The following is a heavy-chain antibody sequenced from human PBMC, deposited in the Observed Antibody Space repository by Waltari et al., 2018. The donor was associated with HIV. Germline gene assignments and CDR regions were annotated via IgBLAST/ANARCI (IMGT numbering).Heavy chain of an antibody. Sequence: QVQLQQWGAGLLKPSESLSLTCAVYGGSFSGYYWTWIRPPPGKGLEWSGEVYHGGSTNYNPSLKSRVTISEDTSKNQFSLKVTSVTAADTAVYYCARGVRGYCSGGNCPYYYYGMDVWGQGTTVTVSS. CDR2: VYHGGST. CDR1: GGSFSGYY. V-gene: IGHV4-34*01. J-gene: IGHJ6*02. D-gene: IGHD2-15*01. CDR3: ARGVRGYCSGGNCPYYYYGMDV.